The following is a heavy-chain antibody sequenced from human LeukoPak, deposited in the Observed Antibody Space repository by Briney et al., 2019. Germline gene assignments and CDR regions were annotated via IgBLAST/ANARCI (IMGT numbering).Heavy chain of an antibody. J-gene: IGHJ4*02. CDR2: ISGSGGST. CDR3: AKENILTSPPSFFDY. V-gene: IGHV3-23*01. Sequence: GGSLRLSCAASGFAFNINCMHWVRQAPGKGLEWVSAISGSGGSTYYADSVKGRFTISRDNSKNTLYLQMNSLRAEDTAVYYCAKENILTSPPSFFDYWGQGTLVTVSS. CDR1: GFAFNINC. D-gene: IGHD3-9*01.